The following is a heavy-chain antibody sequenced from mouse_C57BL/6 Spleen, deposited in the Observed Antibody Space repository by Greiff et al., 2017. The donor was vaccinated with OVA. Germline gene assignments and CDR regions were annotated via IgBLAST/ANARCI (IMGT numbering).Heavy chain of an antibody. CDR2: IDPSDSYT. J-gene: IGHJ2*01. V-gene: IGHV1-50*01. CDR3: ARRGPTSQATYYFDC. D-gene: IGHD3-2*02. Sequence: QVQLQQPGAELVKPGASVKLSCKASGYTFTSYWMQWVKQRPGQGLEWIGEIDPSDSYTNYNQKFKGKATLTVDTSSSTAYMQLSSLTSEDSAVYYCARRGPTSQATYYFDCGGQGTTLTVSS. CDR1: GYTFTSYW.